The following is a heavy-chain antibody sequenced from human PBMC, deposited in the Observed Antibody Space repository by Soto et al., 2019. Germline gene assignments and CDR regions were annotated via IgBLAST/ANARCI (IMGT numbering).Heavy chain of an antibody. V-gene: IGHV3-30-3*01. J-gene: IGHJ4*02. CDR1: GFTFSTYA. CDR2: ISDDGNTK. D-gene: IGHD3-22*01. CDR3: XXXXFYDSGGYYPFDY. Sequence: QVQLVESGGGVVQPGTSLRLSCAASGFTFSTYAMYWVRQAPGRGLEWVAVISDDGNTKYYADSVKGRFTISRDNSRXXXXXXXXXXXXXXXXXXXXXXXXFYDSGGYYPFDYWGQGTRVTVSS.